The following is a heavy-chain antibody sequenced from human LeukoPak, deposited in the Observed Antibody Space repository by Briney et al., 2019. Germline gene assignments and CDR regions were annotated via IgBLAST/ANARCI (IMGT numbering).Heavy chain of an antibody. D-gene: IGHD3-10*01. Sequence: GGSLRLSCAASEFTFSSYAMSWVRQAPGKGLEWVSTISGSGDRTSFADSVKGRFTISRDNSKNMMNMQMSSLRAEDTAVYYCAKSTGAGIYYTPTDAFDMWGQGTMVTVSS. CDR3: AKSTGAGIYYTPTDAFDM. V-gene: IGHV3-23*01. CDR2: ISGSGDRT. CDR1: EFTFSSYA. J-gene: IGHJ3*02.